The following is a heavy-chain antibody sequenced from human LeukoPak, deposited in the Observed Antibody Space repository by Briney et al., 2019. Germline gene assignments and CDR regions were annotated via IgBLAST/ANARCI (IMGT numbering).Heavy chain of an antibody. D-gene: IGHD2-15*01. V-gene: IGHV3-72*01. Sequence: GGSLRLSCAVSGFTLSDHNMDWVRQAPGKGLEWVGRATNKAHSYTTEYAASVKGRFTISRDDSQNSLYLQMNSLKTEDTAVYYCARAPSGLDYWGQGILVTVSS. J-gene: IGHJ4*02. CDR3: ARAPSGLDY. CDR2: ATNKAHSYTT. CDR1: GFTLSDHN.